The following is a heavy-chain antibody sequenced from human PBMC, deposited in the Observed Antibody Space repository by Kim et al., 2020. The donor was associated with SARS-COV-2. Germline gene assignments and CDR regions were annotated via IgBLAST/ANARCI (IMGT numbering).Heavy chain of an antibody. V-gene: IGHV3-48*03. J-gene: IGHJ6*02. CDR2: IRSSGSFI. CDR3: ARDNPVTV. Sequence: GGSLRLSCAASGFTFSQAEMNWFRQTPGKGPEWLSYIRSSGSFINYADSVKGRFITSRDNAKNSLYLQMNSLSDDDSAVYYCARDNPVTVWGQWTTVTVS. CDR1: GFTFSQAE. D-gene: IGHD4-4*01.